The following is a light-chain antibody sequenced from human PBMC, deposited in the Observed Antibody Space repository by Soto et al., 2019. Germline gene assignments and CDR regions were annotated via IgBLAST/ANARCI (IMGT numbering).Light chain of an antibody. Sequence: QTVVTQEPSFSVSPGGTVTLTCGLTSGSVSTTYYPSWYQQTPGQPPRTLIYSTNIRSSGVPDRFSGSILGNKAALTITGAQADDESDYYCQSYDSSLSGSIHVVFGGGTKLTVL. V-gene: IGLV8-61*01. CDR3: QSYDSSLSGSIHVV. CDR1: SGSVSTTYY. CDR2: STN. J-gene: IGLJ2*01.